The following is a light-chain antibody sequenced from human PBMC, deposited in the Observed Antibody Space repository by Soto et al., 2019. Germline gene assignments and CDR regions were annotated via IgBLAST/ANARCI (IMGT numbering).Light chain of an antibody. V-gene: IGLV2-8*01. CDR3: SSYAGSNNYV. CDR2: EVS. Sequence: QSALTQPPSASGSPGQSVTISCTGTSSDVGGYISVSWYQHHPGKAPKLMIYEVSKRPSGVPDRFSGSKSANTASLTVSGLLAEDEADYYCSSYAGSNNYVFGTGTKVTVL. J-gene: IGLJ1*01. CDR1: SSDVGGYIS.